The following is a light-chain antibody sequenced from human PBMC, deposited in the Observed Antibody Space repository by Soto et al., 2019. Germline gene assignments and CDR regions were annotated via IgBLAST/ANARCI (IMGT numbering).Light chain of an antibody. J-gene: IGKJ1*01. CDR1: QSVSSSY. CDR3: QQYLGTPWT. V-gene: IGKV3-20*01. CDR2: GAS. Sequence: EIVLTQSPGTLSLSPGERATLSCRASQSVSSSYLAWYQQKPGQAPRLLIYGASSRATGIPARFSGSGSGTDFTLTIGRLEPEDFAVYYCQQYLGTPWTFGQGTKVDIK.